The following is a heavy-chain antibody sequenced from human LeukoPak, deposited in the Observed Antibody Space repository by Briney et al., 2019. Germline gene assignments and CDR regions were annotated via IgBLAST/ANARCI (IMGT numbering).Heavy chain of an antibody. D-gene: IGHD6-13*01. CDR3: ARATAAGLDY. V-gene: IGHV4-59*01. CDR1: GGSISGYY. CDR2: IYYSGST. Sequence: SETLSLTCTVSGGSISGYYWSWIRQPPGKGLEWIGYIYYSGSTNYNPSLKSRVTISVDTSKNQFSLKLSSVTAADTAVYYCARATAAGLDYWGQGTLVTVSS. J-gene: IGHJ4*02.